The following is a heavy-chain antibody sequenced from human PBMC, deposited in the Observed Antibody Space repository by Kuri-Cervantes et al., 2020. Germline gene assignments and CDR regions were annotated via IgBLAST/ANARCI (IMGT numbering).Heavy chain of an antibody. V-gene: IGHV3-9*01. J-gene: IGHJ4*02. Sequence: SLKISCAASGFTFDDYAMHWVRQAPGKGLEWVSGISWNSGSIGYADSVKGRFTISRDNAKNSLYLQMNSLRAEDTAVYYCARDLYGSGTETHWGQGTLVTVSS. CDR1: GFTFDDYA. CDR2: ISWNSGSI. D-gene: IGHD3-10*01. CDR3: ARDLYGSGTETH.